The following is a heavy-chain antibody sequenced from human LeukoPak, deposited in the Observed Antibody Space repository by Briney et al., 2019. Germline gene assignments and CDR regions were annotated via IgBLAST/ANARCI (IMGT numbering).Heavy chain of an antibody. CDR2: IYYTGST. J-gene: IGHJ4*02. V-gene: IGHV4-30-4*01. Sequence: SETLSLTCTVSGGSINSDDYYWSWIRQPPGKGLEWIGYIYYTGSTYYKPSLKSRVTMSVDTSKNQFSLKLNSVTAADTAVYYCARSDGSGRYHWDQGTLVTVSS. D-gene: IGHD3-10*01. CDR1: GGSINSDDYY. CDR3: ARSDGSGRYH.